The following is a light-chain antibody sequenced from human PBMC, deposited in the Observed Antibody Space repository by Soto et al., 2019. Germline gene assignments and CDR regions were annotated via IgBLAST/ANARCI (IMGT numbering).Light chain of an antibody. V-gene: IGKV3-11*01. CDR1: QSVSSY. CDR3: QQRNAWPRKT. Sequence: EIVLTQFPATLSLSPGERATLSCRASQSVSSYLAWYQQKPGQAPRLLIYDISNRATGIPARFIGSGSGTDFTLTISSLEPEDSAVYYCQQRNAWPRKTFGQGTKLEI. CDR2: DIS. J-gene: IGKJ2*01.